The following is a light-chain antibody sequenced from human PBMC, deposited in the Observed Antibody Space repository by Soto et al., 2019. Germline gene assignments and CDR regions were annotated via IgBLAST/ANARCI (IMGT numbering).Light chain of an antibody. CDR3: QQYVSSPWT. J-gene: IGKJ1*01. V-gene: IGKV3-20*01. CDR2: GAS. Sequence: EIVMPQSPATLSVSPGERATLSCRASQSVSSNLAWYQQKPGQAPRLLIYGASSRATGIPDRFSGSGSGTDFTLTISRLEPEDFAVYFCQQYVSSPWTFGQGTKVDI. CDR1: QSVSSN.